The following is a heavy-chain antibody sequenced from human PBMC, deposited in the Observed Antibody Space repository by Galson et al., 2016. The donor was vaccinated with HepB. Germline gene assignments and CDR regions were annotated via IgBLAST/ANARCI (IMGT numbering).Heavy chain of an antibody. CDR1: EFTFSTCS. J-gene: IGHJ2*01. D-gene: IGHD6-19*01. CDR2: ISTGSTYI. Sequence: SLRLSCAASEFTFSTCSFNWVRQAPGKGLEWVSSISTGSTYIYYADSVKGRFTISRDNSKNTLYLQMNSLRAEDTAVYYCAKNNGWYGKGYFDHWGRGILVTVSS. CDR3: AKNNGWYGKGYFDH. V-gene: IGHV3-21*01.